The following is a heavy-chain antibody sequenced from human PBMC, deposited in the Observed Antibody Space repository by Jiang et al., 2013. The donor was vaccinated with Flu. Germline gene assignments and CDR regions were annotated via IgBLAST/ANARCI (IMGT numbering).Heavy chain of an antibody. J-gene: IGHJ4*02. Sequence: QLVESGPGLVKPSETLSLTCSVSGGSVTSHYWSWIRQPPGKPLEWIGYFDYTGSAAYNPSLTSRVTISVHTSKNHLSLNLTSVTAADTAMYFCARSARGGYNAYFDYWGPGTLVTVSS. CDR3: ARSARGGYNAYFDY. V-gene: IGHV4-59*02. D-gene: IGHD5-24*01. CDR1: GGSVTSHY. CDR2: FDYTGSA.